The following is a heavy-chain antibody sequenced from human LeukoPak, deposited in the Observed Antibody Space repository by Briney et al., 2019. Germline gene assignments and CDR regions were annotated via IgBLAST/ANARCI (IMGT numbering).Heavy chain of an antibody. J-gene: IGHJ4*02. CDR1: GFTFSSYG. CDR2: IWYDGSNK. V-gene: IGHV3-33*01. Sequence: SGRSLRLSCAASGFTFSSYGMHWVRQAPGKGLEWMAVIWYDGSNKYYADSVKGRFTISRDNSKNTLYLQMNSLRAEDTAVYYCARDQKLDYWGQGTLVTVSS. CDR3: ARDQKLDY.